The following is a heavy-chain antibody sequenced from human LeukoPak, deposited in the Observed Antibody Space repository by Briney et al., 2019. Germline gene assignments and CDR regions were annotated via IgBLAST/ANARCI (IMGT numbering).Heavy chain of an antibody. Sequence: GGSLRLSCAASGFTFSSYAMSWVRQAPGKGLEWVSAISDSGGSTYYADSVKGRFTISRDNSKNTLYLQMNSLRAEDTAVYYCAKDSWDYGSGSYRAYNWFDPWGQGTLVTVSS. V-gene: IGHV3-23*01. J-gene: IGHJ5*02. CDR2: ISDSGGST. D-gene: IGHD3-10*01. CDR1: GFTFSSYA. CDR3: AKDSWDYGSGSYRAYNWFDP.